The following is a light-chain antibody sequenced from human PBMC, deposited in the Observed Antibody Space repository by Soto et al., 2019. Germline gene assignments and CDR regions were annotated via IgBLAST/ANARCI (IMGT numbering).Light chain of an antibody. CDR3: QQRSNWPA. V-gene: IGKV3-11*01. CDR2: DTS. J-gene: IGKJ5*01. CDR1: ENIYTN. Sequence: ELVMTPSPATLSVSPGERATLTFRASENIYTNLVWYQQKPGQAPRLLIYDTSNRATGTPARFSGSGSGTDFTLTISSLEPEDFAVYYCQQRSNWPAFGQGTRLEIK.